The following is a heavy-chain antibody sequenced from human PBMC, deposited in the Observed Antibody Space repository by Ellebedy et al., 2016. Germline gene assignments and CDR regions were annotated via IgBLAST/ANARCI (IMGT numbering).Heavy chain of an antibody. CDR1: GVSDYSISSGYY. CDR2: IYRSGST. J-gene: IGHJ6*02. V-gene: IGHV4-38-2*02. Sequence: SETLSLTCTVSGVSDYSISSGYYWGWIRQPPGKGLEWIGNIYRSGSTYYNPSLKSRVTISVDTSKNQFSLSLISVTAADTAVYYCASQPRVRGAPYYYGMDVWGQGTTVTVSS. D-gene: IGHD3-10*01. CDR3: ASQPRVRGAPYYYGMDV.